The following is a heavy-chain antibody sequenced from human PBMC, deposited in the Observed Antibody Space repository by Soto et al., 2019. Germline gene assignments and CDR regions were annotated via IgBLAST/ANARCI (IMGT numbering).Heavy chain of an antibody. CDR3: VRKAAGDP. CDR1: GYNFNNYW. Sequence: GESLKISCKGSGYNFNNYWINWVRQMPGKGLEWMGRIDPYDSYTNYSPSFQGHVTISADKSISTAYLQWSSLKASDTAMYYCVRKAAGDPWGQGTLVTVSS. V-gene: IGHV5-10-1*01. J-gene: IGHJ5*02. CDR2: IDPYDSYT. D-gene: IGHD6-13*01.